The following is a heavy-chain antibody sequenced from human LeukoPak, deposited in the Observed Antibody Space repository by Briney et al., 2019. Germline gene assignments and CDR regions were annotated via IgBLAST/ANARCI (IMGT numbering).Heavy chain of an antibody. J-gene: IGHJ3*01. Sequence: SQTLSLTCTVSVYSISSGYYWGWIRQPPGKGLEWIGSIHHSGITYYNPSLKSRVTISVDTSKNQFSLKLSSVTAADTAVYYCARFLEYCSGGSCYQNWFDPWGQGTMVTVSS. V-gene: IGHV4-38-2*02. D-gene: IGHD2-15*01. CDR3: ARFLEYCSGGSCYQNWFDP. CDR2: IHHSGIT. CDR1: VYSISSGYY.